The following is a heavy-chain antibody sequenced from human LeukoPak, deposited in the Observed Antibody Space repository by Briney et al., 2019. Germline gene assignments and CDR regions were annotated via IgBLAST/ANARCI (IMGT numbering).Heavy chain of an antibody. CDR3: ARAHYYDSSALDY. V-gene: IGHV3-48*03. D-gene: IGHD3-22*01. CDR2: ISSRGSTI. Sequence: GGSLRLSCAASGFTFSSYEMNWVRQAPGKGLEGVSYISSRGSTIYYADFVKGRFTISRDNAKHSLYLQMNSLRVEDTAVYYCARAHYYDSSALDYWGQGTLVTVSS. CDR1: GFTFSSYE. J-gene: IGHJ4*02.